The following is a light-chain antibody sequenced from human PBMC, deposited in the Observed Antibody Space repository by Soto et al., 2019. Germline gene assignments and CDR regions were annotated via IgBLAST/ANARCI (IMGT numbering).Light chain of an antibody. Sequence: QSVLTQPPSASGTPGQRVTLSCSGSSSNIGSNIGNWYHQLPGTAPKLLIYSNNQLPSGVPGRFSGSKPGTSASLANSGLQVEEEAHYYCAAWDDSLNGVVFGGGTKLTVL. J-gene: IGLJ2*01. CDR2: SNN. CDR1: SSNIGSNI. CDR3: AAWDDSLNGVV. V-gene: IGLV1-44*01.